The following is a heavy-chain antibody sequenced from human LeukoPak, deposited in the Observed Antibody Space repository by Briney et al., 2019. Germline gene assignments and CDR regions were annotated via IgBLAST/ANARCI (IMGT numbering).Heavy chain of an antibody. V-gene: IGHV3-74*01. CDR1: GFTFSSYW. CDR3: ARTRPGYSYGYVGY. D-gene: IGHD5-18*01. Sequence: GGFLRLSCAASGFTFSSYWMHWVRQAPGKGLVWVSRINSDGSSTSYADSVKGRFTISRDNAKNTLYLQMNSLRAEDTAVYYCARTRPGYSYGYVGYWGQGTLVTVSS. CDR2: INSDGSST. J-gene: IGHJ4*02.